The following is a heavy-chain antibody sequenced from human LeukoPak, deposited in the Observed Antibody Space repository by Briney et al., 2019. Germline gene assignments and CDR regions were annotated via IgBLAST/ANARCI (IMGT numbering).Heavy chain of an antibody. Sequence: SVKVSCKASGGTFSSYAISWVRQAPGQGLEWMGGIIPIFGTANYVQKFQGRVTITTDESTSTAYMELSSLRSEDTAVYYCARGANYDFWSGYYFRRYYYYYYMDVWGKGTTVTVSS. CDR2: IIPIFGTA. D-gene: IGHD3-3*01. CDR3: ARGANYDFWSGYYFRRYYYYYYMDV. CDR1: GGTFSSYA. V-gene: IGHV1-69*05. J-gene: IGHJ6*03.